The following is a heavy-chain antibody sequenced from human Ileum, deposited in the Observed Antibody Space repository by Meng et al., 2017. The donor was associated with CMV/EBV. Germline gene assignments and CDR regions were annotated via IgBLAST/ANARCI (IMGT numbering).Heavy chain of an antibody. D-gene: IGHD2-2*01. CDR1: GYTFTDYH. V-gene: IGHV1-2*02. CDR3: ARDVGGLVVVVPAAILDS. Sequence: ASVKVSCKTSGYTFTDYHIHWVRQAPGQGLEWLGWINANDGATNYAPNFQGRVTMTTDTSISTAYMELSGLRADDTAMFYGARDVGGLVVVVPAAILDSWGQGTLVTVSS. J-gene: IGHJ5*01. CDR2: INANDGAT.